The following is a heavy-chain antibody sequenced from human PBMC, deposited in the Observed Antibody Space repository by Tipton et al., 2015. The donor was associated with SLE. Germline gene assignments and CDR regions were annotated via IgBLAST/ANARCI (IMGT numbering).Heavy chain of an antibody. CDR1: GGSISRSNYY. V-gene: IGHV4-39*07. CDR3: ARELRGGFDF. Sequence: TLSLTCTVSGGSISRSNYYWGWIRRPPGRGLEWIGTISYSGNTYYNPSLKSRLTISIDTSKSQFSLKLTSVTAADTAMYYCARELRGGFDFWGQGALVTVSS. D-gene: IGHD3-16*01. CDR2: ISYSGNT. J-gene: IGHJ4*02.